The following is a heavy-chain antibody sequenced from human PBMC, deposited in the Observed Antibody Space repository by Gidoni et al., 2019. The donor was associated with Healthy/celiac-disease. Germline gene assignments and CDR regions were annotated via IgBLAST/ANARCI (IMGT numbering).Heavy chain of an antibody. Sequence: QVQLVQDGAEMKKPRTTVTITCKASGYTFTGYYMHWVRQAPGQGLEWMGWINPNSGGTKYAQKSQGRFTMTRDPSISTASLELSRLRSDDTAVYYCARDRATVTSCWFDPWGQGTLVTVSS. CDR1: GYTFTGYY. CDR2: INPNSGGT. D-gene: IGHD4-17*01. J-gene: IGHJ5*02. CDR3: ARDRATVTSCWFDP. V-gene: IGHV1-2*02.